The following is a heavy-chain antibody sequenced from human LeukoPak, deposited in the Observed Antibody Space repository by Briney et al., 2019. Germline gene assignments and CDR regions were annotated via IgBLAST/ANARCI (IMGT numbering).Heavy chain of an antibody. J-gene: IGHJ4*02. Sequence: GGSLRLSCAASGFTFRIYAMNGVRGAPGGGLEWVSGISGRGGDTYYADSVKGRFTISRDNSKSTLYLQMNSLRAEDTAVYYCAKLAGSSGWLFDYWGQGTLVTVSS. CDR3: AKLAGSSGWLFDY. CDR1: GFTFRIYA. CDR2: ISGRGGDT. D-gene: IGHD6-19*01. V-gene: IGHV3-23*01.